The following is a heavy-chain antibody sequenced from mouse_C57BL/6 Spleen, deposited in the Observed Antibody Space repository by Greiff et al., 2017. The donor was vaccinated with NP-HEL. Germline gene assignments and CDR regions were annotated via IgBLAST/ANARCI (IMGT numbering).Heavy chain of an antibody. CDR1: GYSITSGYY. V-gene: IGHV3-6*01. CDR2: ISYDGSN. D-gene: IGHD1-1*01. CDR3: ARGVITLDY. Sequence: EVQRVESGPGLVKPSQSLSLTCSVTGYSITSGYYWNWIRQFPGNKLEWMGYISYDGSNNYNPSLKNRISITRDTSKNQFFLKLNSVTTEDTATYYCARGVITLDYWGQGTSVTVSS. J-gene: IGHJ4*01.